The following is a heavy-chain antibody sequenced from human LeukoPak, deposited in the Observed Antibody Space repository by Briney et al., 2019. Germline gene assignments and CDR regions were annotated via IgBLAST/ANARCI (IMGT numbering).Heavy chain of an antibody. CDR2: MNPNSGNT. D-gene: IGHD2-15*01. V-gene: IGHV1-8*01. CDR1: GYTFTNYD. J-gene: IGHJ4*02. CDR3: ARVSLGYCSGGTCYFQDH. Sequence: GASVKVSCKASGYTFTNYDINWVRRATGQGLEWVGWMNPNSGNTGYAQKFQGRVTMTRSTSISTAYMELSSLTSEDTAVYYCARVSLGYCSGGTCYFQDHWGQGTPVTVSS.